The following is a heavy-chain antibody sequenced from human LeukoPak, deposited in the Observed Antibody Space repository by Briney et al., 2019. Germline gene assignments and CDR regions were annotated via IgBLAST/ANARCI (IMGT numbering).Heavy chain of an antibody. V-gene: IGHV1-18*04. D-gene: IGHD2-2*01. Sequence: ASVKVSCKASGYTFTSYGISWVRQAPGQGLEWMGWISAYNGNTNYAQKLQGRVTMTTDTSTSTAYMELRSLRSDDTAVYYCGRERSYCSSTSCHNWFDPWGQGTLVTVSS. CDR2: ISAYNGNT. CDR3: GRERSYCSSTSCHNWFDP. CDR1: GYTFTSYG. J-gene: IGHJ5*02.